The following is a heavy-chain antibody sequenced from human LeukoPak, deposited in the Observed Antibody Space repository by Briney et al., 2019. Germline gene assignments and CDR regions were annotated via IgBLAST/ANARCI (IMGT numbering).Heavy chain of an antibody. V-gene: IGHV4-39*01. CDR2: IYYSGST. D-gene: IGHD6-19*01. J-gene: IGHJ4*02. Sequence: PSETLSLTCTVSGGSISSSSYYWGWIRQPPGKGLECIGSIYYSGSTYYNPSLKSRVTISVDTSKNQCSLKVTSVTAADTAVYYCARRRGWYPVDYWGQGTLVTVSS. CDR3: ARRRGWYPVDY. CDR1: GGSISSSSYY.